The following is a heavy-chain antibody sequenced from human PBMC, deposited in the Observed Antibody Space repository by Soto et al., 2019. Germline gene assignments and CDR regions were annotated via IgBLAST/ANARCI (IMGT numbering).Heavy chain of an antibody. CDR3: VSTSLVVAAATREDY. CDR1: GFTFSSYW. J-gene: IGHJ4*02. D-gene: IGHD2-15*01. CDR2: INSDGSST. V-gene: IGHV3-74*01. Sequence: EVQLVESGGGLVQPGGSLRLSCAASGFTFSSYWMHWVRQAPGKGLVWVSRINSDGSSTSYAASVKGRFTISRDNANHGLYLQMIALSAEDTAVYYCVSTSLVVAAATREDYWGQGTLVTVSS.